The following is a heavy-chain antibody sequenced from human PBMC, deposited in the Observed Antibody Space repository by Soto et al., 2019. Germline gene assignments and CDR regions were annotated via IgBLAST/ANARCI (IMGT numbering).Heavy chain of an antibody. J-gene: IGHJ4*01. CDR2: INPSGGTT. D-gene: IGHD2-15*01. CDR3: ARDLAAGGGPGNVYGY. V-gene: IGHV1-46*01. CDR1: GSTFTSYY. Sequence: GAPVKVSCKASGSTFTSYYMHWLRQAPGQGLEWRGIINPSGGTTSYAQKFQGRVTMTRDTSTSTVYMELSSLRSGDKAVYYGARDLAAGGGPGNVYGYCGHGTRVTV.